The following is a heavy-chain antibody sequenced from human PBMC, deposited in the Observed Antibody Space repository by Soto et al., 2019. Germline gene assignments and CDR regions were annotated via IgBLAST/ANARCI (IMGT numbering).Heavy chain of an antibody. CDR3: ARDYGRLDY. D-gene: IGHD4-17*01. CDR1: GFTFSDYY. V-gene: IGHV3-11*06. Sequence: QVQLVESGGGLVKPGGSLRLSCAASGFTFSDYYMSWIRQAPGKGLEWVSYISSSRSITNYADSVKGRFTISKDNARNSLSLQMNCLRAEDTAVYYCARDYGRLDYWGQGALVTVSS. J-gene: IGHJ4*02. CDR2: ISSSRSIT.